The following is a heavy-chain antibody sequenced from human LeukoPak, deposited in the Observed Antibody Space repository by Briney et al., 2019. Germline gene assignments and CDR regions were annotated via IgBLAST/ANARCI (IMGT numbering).Heavy chain of an antibody. CDR1: GGSISSGGYY. CDR3: ARGSLAAGYV. J-gene: IGHJ4*02. V-gene: IGHV4-61*08. CDR2: IYYSGST. Sequence: SETLSLTCTVSGGSISSGGYYWSWIRQHPGKGLEWIGYIYYSGSTNYNPSLKSRVTISVDTSKNQFSLKLSSVTAADTAVYYCARGSLAAGYVWGQGTLVTVSS. D-gene: IGHD6-13*01.